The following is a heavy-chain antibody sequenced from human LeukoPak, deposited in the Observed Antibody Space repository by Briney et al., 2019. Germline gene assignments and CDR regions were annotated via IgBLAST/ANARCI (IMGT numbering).Heavy chain of an antibody. D-gene: IGHD5-12*01. V-gene: IGHV4-39*01. CDR2: IYYSGST. J-gene: IGHJ4*02. CDR3: ARGRRGYSGYDFQDY. Sequence: PSETLSLTCTVSGGSISSSSYYWGWIRQPPGKGLEWIGSIYYSGSTYYNPSLKSRVTISVDTSKNQFSLKLSSVTAADTAVYYCARGRRGYSGYDFQDYWGQGTLVTVSS. CDR1: GGSISSSSYY.